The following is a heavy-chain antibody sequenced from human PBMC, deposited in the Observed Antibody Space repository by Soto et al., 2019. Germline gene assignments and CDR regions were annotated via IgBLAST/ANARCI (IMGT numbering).Heavy chain of an antibody. J-gene: IGHJ5*02. V-gene: IGHV5-51*01. CDR1: GYKFTSSW. CDR3: ARKDKSGYFNWFDP. Sequence: GESLKISCRTSGYKFTSSWIAWVRQKPGKGLEWMGIIFPSDSDTRYSPSFQGQVTISADRSTSTVFLQWASLKASDTAVYFCARKDKSGYFNWFDPWGQGTLVTVS. D-gene: IGHD3-22*01. CDR2: IFPSDSDT.